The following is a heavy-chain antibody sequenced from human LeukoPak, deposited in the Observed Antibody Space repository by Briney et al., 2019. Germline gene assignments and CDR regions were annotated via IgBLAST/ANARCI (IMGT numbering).Heavy chain of an antibody. CDR3: AKGITIFGVVIPFDY. Sequence: PGGSLRLPCAASGFTFSSYEMNWVRQAPGKGLEWVSAISGSGGSTYYADSVKGRFTISRDNSKNTLYLQMNSLRAEDTAVYYCAKGITIFGVVIPFDYWGQGTLVTVSS. D-gene: IGHD3-3*01. V-gene: IGHV3-23*01. J-gene: IGHJ4*02. CDR2: ISGSGGST. CDR1: GFTFSSYE.